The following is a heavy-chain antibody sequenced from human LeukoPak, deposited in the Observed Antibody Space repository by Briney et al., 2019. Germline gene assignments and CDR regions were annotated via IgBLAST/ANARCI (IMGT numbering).Heavy chain of an antibody. CDR2: ISSGGRAI. J-gene: IGHJ4*02. V-gene: IGHV3-48*03. CDR3: ARNDYSSSSYFY. Sequence: PGGSPRLSCGASGFTFSSYEMNWVRQAPGKGLEWVSYISSGGRAIYYADSVKGRFTISRDNAKNSLYLQMNSLRAEDTAVYYCARNDYSSSSYFYWGQGTLVTVSS. D-gene: IGHD6-6*01. CDR1: GFTFSSYE.